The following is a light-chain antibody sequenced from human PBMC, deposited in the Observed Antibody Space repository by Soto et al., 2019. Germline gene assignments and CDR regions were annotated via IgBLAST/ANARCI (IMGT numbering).Light chain of an antibody. V-gene: IGLV2-11*01. Sequence: QSALTQPRSVSGSPGQSVTISCTGTSNDASGYKYVSWYQQYPGQAPKLVIFDVSERPSGVPDRFSGSKSGNSASLIISGLQAEDEADYYCCPYSGSYVFGTGTKVTVL. CDR2: DVS. CDR3: CPYSGSYV. J-gene: IGLJ1*01. CDR1: SNDASGYKY.